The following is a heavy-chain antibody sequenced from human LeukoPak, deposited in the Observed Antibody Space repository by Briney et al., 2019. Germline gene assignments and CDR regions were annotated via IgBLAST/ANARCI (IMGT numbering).Heavy chain of an antibody. CDR2: ISGSGAST. D-gene: IGHD3-10*01. CDR3: ASAVVRAREIH. J-gene: IGHJ4*02. Sequence: GGSLRLSCAASGFTFNNYAMSWVRQAPAKGLEWVSAISGSGASTYYADSVKGRFTISRDNSKNTLYVQMNSLRAEDTAVYYCASAVVRAREIHWGQGTLVTVSS. CDR1: GFTFNNYA. V-gene: IGHV3-23*01.